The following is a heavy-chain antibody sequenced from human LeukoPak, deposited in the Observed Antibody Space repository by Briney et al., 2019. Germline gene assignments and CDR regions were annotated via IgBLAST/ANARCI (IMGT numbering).Heavy chain of an antibody. Sequence: PSETLSLTCTVSGGSISSGDYYWSWIRQPPGKGLEWIGYSYYSGSTYYNPCLKSRVTISVDTSKNQFSLKLSSVTAADTAVYYCARDQAVAGTWNWYFDLWGRGTLVTVSS. D-gene: IGHD6-19*01. CDR1: GGSISSGDYY. V-gene: IGHV4-30-4*08. CDR2: SYYSGST. CDR3: ARDQAVAGTWNWYFDL. J-gene: IGHJ2*01.